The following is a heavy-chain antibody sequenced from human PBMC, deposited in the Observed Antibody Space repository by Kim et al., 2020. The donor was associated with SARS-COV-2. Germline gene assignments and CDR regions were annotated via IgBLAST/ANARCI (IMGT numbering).Heavy chain of an antibody. CDR2: TYYRSKWYN. CDR1: GDSVSSNSAA. Sequence: SQTLSLTCAISGDSVSSNSAAWNWIRQSPSRGLEWLGRTYYRSKWYNDYAVSVKSRITINPDTSKNQFSLQLNSVTPEDTAVYYCARDLSYKYCSGGSCYPFDIWGQGTMVTVSS. J-gene: IGHJ3*02. V-gene: IGHV6-1*01. D-gene: IGHD2-15*01. CDR3: ARDLSYKYCSGGSCYPFDI.